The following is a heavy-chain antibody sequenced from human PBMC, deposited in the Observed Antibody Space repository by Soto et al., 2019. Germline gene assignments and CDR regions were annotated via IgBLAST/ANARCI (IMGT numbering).Heavy chain of an antibody. J-gene: IGHJ6*02. D-gene: IGHD5-12*01. V-gene: IGHV4-34*01. Sequence: QVQLQQWGAGLLKPSETLSLTCAVYSGSFSGYHWSWIRQPPGKGLEWIGEINHSGSTNYNPSLKSRVTISLDTSKNQFSLKVSSVTAADTAVYYCARHIVATIGSYYYGVDVWGQGTTVTVSS. CDR2: INHSGST. CDR1: SGSFSGYH. CDR3: ARHIVATIGSYYYGVDV.